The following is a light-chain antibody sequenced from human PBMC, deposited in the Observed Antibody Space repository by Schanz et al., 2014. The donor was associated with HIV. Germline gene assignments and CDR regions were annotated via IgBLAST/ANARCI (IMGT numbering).Light chain of an antibody. CDR3: GTWDDSLNGWV. CDR2: NTY. J-gene: IGLJ3*02. CDR1: TSSIKTNT. Sequence: QSVLTQPPSASGTPGQRVTISCSGSTSSIKTNTVNWFQQLPGTAPKLLIYNTYHRPSGVPDRFSGSESGTSASLAISGLQSEDEADYYCGTWDDSLNGWVFGGGTK. V-gene: IGLV1-44*01.